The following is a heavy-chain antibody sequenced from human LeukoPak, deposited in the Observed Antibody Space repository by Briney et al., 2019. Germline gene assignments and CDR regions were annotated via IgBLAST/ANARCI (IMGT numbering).Heavy chain of an antibody. D-gene: IGHD2-21*02. CDR1: GGSFSGYY. CDR3: ARVGVVTAIRTALYYFDY. J-gene: IGHJ4*02. V-gene: IGHV4-34*01. Sequence: PSETLSLTCAVYGGSFSGYYWSWIRQPPGKGLEWIGEINHSGSTNYNPSLKSRVTISVDTSKNQFSLKLSSVTAADTAVYYCARVGVVTAIRTALYYFDYWGQGTLVTVSS. CDR2: INHSGST.